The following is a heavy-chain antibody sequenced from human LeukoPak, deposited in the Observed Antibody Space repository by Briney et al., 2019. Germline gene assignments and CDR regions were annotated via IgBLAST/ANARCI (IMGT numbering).Heavy chain of an antibody. D-gene: IGHD3-16*01. CDR1: GGSISSYY. CDR3: ARASGGFSAHYYYMDV. V-gene: IGHV4-59*01. Sequence: SETLSLTCTVSGGSISSYYWSWIRQPPGRGLEWIGYIYYSGSTNYNPSLKSRVTISVDTSKNQFFLKLRSVTAADTAVYYCARASGGFSAHYYYMDVWGKGTTVTVSS. J-gene: IGHJ6*03. CDR2: IYYSGST.